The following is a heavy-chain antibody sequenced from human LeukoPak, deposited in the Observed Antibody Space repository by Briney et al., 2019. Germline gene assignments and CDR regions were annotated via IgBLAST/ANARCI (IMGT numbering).Heavy chain of an antibody. CDR2: ISGSGGST. CDR3: AKAVRGVINPCDY. J-gene: IGHJ4*02. V-gene: IGHV3-23*01. D-gene: IGHD3-10*01. Sequence: PGGSLRLSCAASGFTFSSYAMSWVSQAPGKGLEWVSAISGSGGSTYYADSVKGRFTISRDNSKNTLYLQMNSLRAEDTAVYYCAKAVRGVINPCDYWGQGTLVTVSS. CDR1: GFTFSSYA.